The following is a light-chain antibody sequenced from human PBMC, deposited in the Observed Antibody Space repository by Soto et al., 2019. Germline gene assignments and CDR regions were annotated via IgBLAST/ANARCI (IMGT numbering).Light chain of an antibody. V-gene: IGLV2-8*01. CDR1: SSDVGGYNY. CDR3: SSYGGSNTVV. CDR2: EVS. J-gene: IGLJ2*01. Sequence: QSALTQPPSASGSPGQSVTISCTGSSSDVGGYNYVSWYQQHPGKAPNLMIYEVSKRPSGVPDRLSGSKSGNTASLTVSGLQAEDEADYYCSSYGGSNTVVFGGGTQLTVL.